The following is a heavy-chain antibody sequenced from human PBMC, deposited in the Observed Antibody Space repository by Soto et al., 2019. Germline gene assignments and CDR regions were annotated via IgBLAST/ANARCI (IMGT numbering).Heavy chain of an antibody. V-gene: IGHV5-51*01. CDR2: IYPGNSDT. D-gene: IGHD1-26*01. Sequence: GESLKISCKGSGYNFANYWIGWVRQMPGKGLEWMGIIYPGNSDTRYSPSFQGQVTISADTSISTAYLEWSSLRADDTAVYYCARDPSRGSDWARYLDLWGRGTLVTVSS. CDR1: GYNFANYW. CDR3: ARDPSRGSDWARYLDL. J-gene: IGHJ2*01.